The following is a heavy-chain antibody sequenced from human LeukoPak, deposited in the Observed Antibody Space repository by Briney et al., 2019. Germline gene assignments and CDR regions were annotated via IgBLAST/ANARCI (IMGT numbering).Heavy chain of an antibody. D-gene: IGHD3-10*01. CDR2: IYSRGSA. Sequence: PSETLSLTCSVSGDSISYFYWSCIRQAAGKGLEWIGRIYSRGSADYNASLKSRVTMSVDTSKNQLSLKVISVTAADTAVYYCARHGNYYGSGSYYWGQGTLVTVSS. CDR1: GDSISYFY. CDR3: ARHGNYYGSGSYY. V-gene: IGHV4-4*07. J-gene: IGHJ4*02.